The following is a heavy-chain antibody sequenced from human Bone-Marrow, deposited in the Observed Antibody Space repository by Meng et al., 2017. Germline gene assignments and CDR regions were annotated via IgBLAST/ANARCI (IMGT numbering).Heavy chain of an antibody. CDR1: GYTFTGYY. Sequence: ASVKVSCKASGYTFTGYYMHWVRQAPGQGLEWMGWINPNSGGTNYAQKFQGRVTMTRDTSISTAYMELSRLRSDDTAVYYCARARDRDSSGYYYVDYYYGMDVWGQGTTVTV. J-gene: IGHJ6*02. CDR2: INPNSGGT. D-gene: IGHD3-22*01. CDR3: ARARDRDSSGYYYVDYYYGMDV. V-gene: IGHV1-2*02.